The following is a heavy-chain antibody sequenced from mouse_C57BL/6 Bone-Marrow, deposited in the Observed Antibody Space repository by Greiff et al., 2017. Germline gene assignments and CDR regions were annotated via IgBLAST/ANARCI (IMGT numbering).Heavy chain of an antibody. V-gene: IGHV5-17*01. J-gene: IGHJ2*01. CDR1: GFTFSDYG. D-gene: IGHD1-1*01. CDR2: ISSGSSTI. Sequence: DVHLVESGGGLVKPGGSLKLSCAASGFTFSDYGMHWVRQAPEKGLEWVAYISSGSSTIYYADTVKGRFTISRDNAKNTLFLQMTSLRSEDTAMYYCARNYYGSSQYYFDYWGQGTTLTVSS. CDR3: ARNYYGSSQYYFDY.